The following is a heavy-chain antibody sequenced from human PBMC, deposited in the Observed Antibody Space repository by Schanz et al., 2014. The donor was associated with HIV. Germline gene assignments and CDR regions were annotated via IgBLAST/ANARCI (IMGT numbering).Heavy chain of an antibody. D-gene: IGHD4-4*01. V-gene: IGHV3-9*01. J-gene: IGHJ4*02. Sequence: GQLVESGGDVVQPGRSLRLSCAATGFTFHDYAMHWVRQAPGKGLEWVSGITWTGKNVYYADFVKGRFTISRDNAKNSLYLQMNSLRPEDTALYYCAKDIQDYSNSFDLWGQGTLVTVSA. CDR1: GFTFHDYA. CDR2: ITWTGKNV. CDR3: AKDIQDYSNSFDL.